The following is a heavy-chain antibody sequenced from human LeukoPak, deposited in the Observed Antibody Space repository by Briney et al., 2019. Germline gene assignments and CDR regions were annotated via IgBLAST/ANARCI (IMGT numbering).Heavy chain of an antibody. CDR3: AKGSGVRSWFDP. CDR1: GFTFSSSA. Sequence: GGSLRLSCAASGFTFSSSAMSWVRQAPGKGLEWVSSISGSGSGGSTYYADSVKGRFTISRDNSKNTLYLQMNSLRAEDTAVYYCAKGSGVRSWFDPWGQGTLVTVSS. V-gene: IGHV3-23*01. CDR2: ISGSGSGGST. J-gene: IGHJ5*02.